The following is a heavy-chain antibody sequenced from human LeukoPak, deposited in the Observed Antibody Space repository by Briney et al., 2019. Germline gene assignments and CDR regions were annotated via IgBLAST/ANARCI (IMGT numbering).Heavy chain of an antibody. CDR1: GFTFSSYG. D-gene: IGHD4-17*01. CDR2: IWNDGSNK. J-gene: IGHJ4*02. CDR3: ERRGTVTTGGAYYFDY. V-gene: IGHV3-33*01. Sequence: GGSLRLSCAASGFTFSSYGMLWVRQAPGKGLEGVAVIWNDGSNKYYADSVKRRFTISRENSKNTLYLQMNSLRAEDTAVYYCERRGTVTTGGAYYFDYWGQGTLVTVSS.